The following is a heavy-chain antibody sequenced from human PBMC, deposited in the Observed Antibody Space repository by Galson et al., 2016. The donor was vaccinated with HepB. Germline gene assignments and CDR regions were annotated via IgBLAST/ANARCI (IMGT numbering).Heavy chain of an antibody. V-gene: IGHV3-48*02. CDR3: ARSGCSGGSCTAGVYYYGMDV. Sequence: SLRLSCAASGFAFSDYSMNWVRQAPGKGLEWLSYISGTGSTIYSEDSVKGRFSISRDNAHKSIYLQMNSLRDEDTAVYYCARSGCSGGSCTAGVYYYGMDVWGQGTTVTVSS. J-gene: IGHJ6*02. CDR1: GFAFSDYS. D-gene: IGHD2-15*01. CDR2: ISGTGSTI.